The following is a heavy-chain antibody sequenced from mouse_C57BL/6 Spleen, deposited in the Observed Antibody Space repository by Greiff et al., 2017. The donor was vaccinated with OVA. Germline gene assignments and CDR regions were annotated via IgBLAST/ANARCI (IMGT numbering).Heavy chain of an antibody. J-gene: IGHJ3*01. D-gene: IGHD2-1*01. Sequence: LVESGAELVRPGASVKLSCTASGFNIKDDYMHWVKQRPEQGLEWIGWIDPENGDTEYASKFQGKATITADTSSNTAYLQLSSLTSEDTAVYYCTIYYGNSAWFAYWGQGTLVTVSA. CDR3: TIYYGNSAWFAY. V-gene: IGHV14-4*01. CDR1: GFNIKDDY. CDR2: IDPENGDT.